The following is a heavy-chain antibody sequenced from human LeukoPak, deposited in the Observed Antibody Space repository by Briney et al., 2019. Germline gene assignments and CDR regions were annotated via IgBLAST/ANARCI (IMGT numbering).Heavy chain of an antibody. D-gene: IGHD3-22*01. Sequence: GGSLRLSCAASGFTFSGYGMHWVRQAPGKGLDWVTLIWYDGSNKFYADSVRGRFTISRDNSKNTLYLQVNSLRPDDTAVYYCAKDSGDYFSIQNYFDCWGQGTLVTISS. CDR2: IWYDGSNK. V-gene: IGHV3-30*02. J-gene: IGHJ4*02. CDR1: GFTFSGYG. CDR3: AKDSGDYFSIQNYFDC.